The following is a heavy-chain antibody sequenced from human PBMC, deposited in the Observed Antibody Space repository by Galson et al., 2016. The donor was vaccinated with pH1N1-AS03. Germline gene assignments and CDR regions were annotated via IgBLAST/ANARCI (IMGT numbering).Heavy chain of an antibody. CDR1: GFTVSSNY. J-gene: IGHJ4*02. CDR2: IYNGGRT. Sequence: SLRLSCAASGFTVSSNYMSWVRQAPGRGLEWVSFIYNGGRTLYADSVKGRFTISRDSSKNTLYLQMDSLETEDTAVYYCARNSYEDVDLEGFYFEYWGQGTLVTVSS. D-gene: IGHD3-22*01. V-gene: IGHV3-53*01. CDR3: ARNSYEDVDLEGFYFEY.